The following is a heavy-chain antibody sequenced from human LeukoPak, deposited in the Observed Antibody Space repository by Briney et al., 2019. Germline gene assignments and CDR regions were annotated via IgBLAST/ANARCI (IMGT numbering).Heavy chain of an antibody. Sequence: GGSLRLSCAASGLTFSSYWMSWVRQAPGKGLEWVADIKQDGSQEYYVGSVEGRFTISRDNSKNTLYLQMNSLRAEDTAVYYCAKDEKQLSSGSDFDYWGQGTLVTVSS. CDR3: AKDEKQLSSGSDFDY. D-gene: IGHD6-6*01. CDR1: GLTFSSYW. V-gene: IGHV3-7*01. CDR2: IKQDGSQE. J-gene: IGHJ4*02.